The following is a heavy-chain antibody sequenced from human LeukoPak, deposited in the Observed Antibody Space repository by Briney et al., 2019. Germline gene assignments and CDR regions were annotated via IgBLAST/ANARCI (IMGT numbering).Heavy chain of an antibody. CDR1: GFTFSSYW. CDR3: ANWGISRRFDY. CDR2: ISGSGGST. D-gene: IGHD7-27*01. Sequence: GGSLRLSCAASGFTFSSYWMHWVRQTPGKGLEWVSAISGSGGSTYYADSVKGRFTISRDNSKNTLYLQMNSLRAEDTAVYYCANWGISRRFDYWGQGTLVTVSS. V-gene: IGHV3-23*01. J-gene: IGHJ4*02.